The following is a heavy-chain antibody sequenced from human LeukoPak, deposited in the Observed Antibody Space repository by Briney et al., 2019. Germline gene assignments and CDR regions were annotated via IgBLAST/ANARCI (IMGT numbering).Heavy chain of an antibody. CDR3: ATEFYSNGYNF. Sequence: AGGSLRLYCAGSGFTFSSAWMTWVRQIPGKGLEWVGHIKSRTDGGTTDYAAPVKGRFTVSRDDSKNTVFLHMNSLKTEDSAVYFCATEFYSNGYNFWGQGTLVTVSS. V-gene: IGHV3-15*01. CDR1: GFTFSSAW. CDR2: IKSRTDGGTT. J-gene: IGHJ4*02. D-gene: IGHD5-24*01.